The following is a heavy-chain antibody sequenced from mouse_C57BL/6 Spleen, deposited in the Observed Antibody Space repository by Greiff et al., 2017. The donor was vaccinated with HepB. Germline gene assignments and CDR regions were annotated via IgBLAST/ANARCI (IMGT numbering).Heavy chain of an antibody. CDR1: GYTFTSYW. CDR2: INPSNGGT. D-gene: IGHD5-5*01. CDR3: ARALYLLYAMDY. Sequence: VQLQQPGTELVKPGASVKLSCKASGYTFTSYWMHWVKQRPGQGLEWIGNINPSNGGTNYNEKFKSKATLTEDKSSSTAYMQLSSLTSEDSAVYYCARALYLLYAMDYWGQGTSVTVSS. J-gene: IGHJ4*01. V-gene: IGHV1-53*01.